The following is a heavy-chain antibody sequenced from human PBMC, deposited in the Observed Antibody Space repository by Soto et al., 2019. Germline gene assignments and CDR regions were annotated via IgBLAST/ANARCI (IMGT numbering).Heavy chain of an antibody. CDR2: IIPIFGTA. D-gene: IGHD6-13*01. V-gene: IGHV1-69*06. Sequence: SVKVSFKASGGTFSSYAISWVRQAPGQGLEWMGGIIPIFGTANYAQKFQGRVTITADKSTSTAYMELSSLRSEDTAVYYCARQFIAAAGPALYYYYGMDVWGQGTTVTVSS. CDR1: GGTFSSYA. CDR3: ARQFIAAAGPALYYYYGMDV. J-gene: IGHJ6*02.